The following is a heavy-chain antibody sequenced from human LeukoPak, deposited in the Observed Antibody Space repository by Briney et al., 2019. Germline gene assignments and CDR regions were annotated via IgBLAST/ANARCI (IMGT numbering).Heavy chain of an antibody. CDR3: ARDITTTRVYYYYYYYGMDV. V-gene: IGHV3-7*01. CDR1: GFTFSSYW. CDR2: IKQDGSEK. J-gene: IGHJ6*02. Sequence: HPGGSLRLSCAASGFTFSSYWMSWVRQAPGKGLEWVANIKQDGSEKYYVDSVKGRFTISRDNAKNSLYLQMNSLRAEDTAVYYCARDITTTRVYYYYYYYGMDVWGQGTTVTVSS. D-gene: IGHD1-14*01.